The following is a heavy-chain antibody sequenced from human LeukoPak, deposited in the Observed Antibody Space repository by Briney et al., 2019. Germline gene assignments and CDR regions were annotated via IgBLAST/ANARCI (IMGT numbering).Heavy chain of an antibody. CDR1: GFTVSSNY. Sequence: GGSLRLSCAASGFTVSSNYMSWVRQAPGKGLEWVSVMYSGGSTYYADSVKGRFTISRDNSKNTLYLQMNSLTAEDTAVYYCARVGVVPAAIPDGFDIWGQGTMVTVSS. J-gene: IGHJ3*02. CDR3: ARVGVVPAAIPDGFDI. D-gene: IGHD2-2*01. V-gene: IGHV3-53*01. CDR2: MYSGGST.